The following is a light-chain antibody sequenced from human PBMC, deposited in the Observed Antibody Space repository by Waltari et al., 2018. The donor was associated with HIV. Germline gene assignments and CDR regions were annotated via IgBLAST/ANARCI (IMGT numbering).Light chain of an antibody. V-gene: IGKV4-1*01. CDR3: QQTYTIPPT. J-gene: IGKJ4*01. Sequence: IVMTQSPESLAVSLGERATIKCQSSQNVFYSSNNKNYLSWYQQKPGQPPKRIIYWVSSRKSGVPDRFSGSGSETDFTLTISSLQAEDVAVYFCQQTYTIPPTFGGGTKVEIK. CDR2: WVS. CDR1: QNVFYSSNNKNY.